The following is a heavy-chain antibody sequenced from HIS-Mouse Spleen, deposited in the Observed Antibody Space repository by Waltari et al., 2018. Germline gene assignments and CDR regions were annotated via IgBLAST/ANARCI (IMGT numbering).Heavy chain of an antibody. CDR2: INHSGST. CDR3: ARGRFHSWNDAFDI. CDR1: GGSFSGYY. J-gene: IGHJ3*02. V-gene: IGHV4-34*01. Sequence: QVQLQQWGAGLLKPSETLSLTCAVYGGSFSGYYWSWIRQPPGKGLEWIGEINHSGSTNYHPSLSGRVTISVDTSKNQFSLKLSSVTAADTAVYYCARGRFHSWNDAFDIWGQGTMVTVSS. D-gene: IGHD1-1*01.